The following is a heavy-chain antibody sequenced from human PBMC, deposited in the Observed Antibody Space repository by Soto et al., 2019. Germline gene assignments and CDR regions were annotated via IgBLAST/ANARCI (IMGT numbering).Heavy chain of an antibody. Sequence: SETLSLTCTVSGGSVSSGGYYWSWIRQPPGKGLEWIGYIYYTGSTNYNPSLKSRVTISLDASKNQFSLNLSSVTAADTAVYYCARRFCSGCICHPPNRFAPWAQGTLDPVSS. J-gene: IGHJ5*02. D-gene: IGHD2-15*01. CDR1: GGSVSSGGYY. V-gene: IGHV4-61*08. CDR2: IYYTGST. CDR3: ARRFCSGCICHPPNRFAP.